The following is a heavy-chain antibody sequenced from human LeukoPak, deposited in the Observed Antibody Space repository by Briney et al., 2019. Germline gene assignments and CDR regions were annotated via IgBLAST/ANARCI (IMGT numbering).Heavy chain of an antibody. CDR2: INPISGGT. CDR1: GYTFTGYY. V-gene: IGHV1-2*02. CDR3: ARGDCTGITCHSGKDY. Sequence: SVIFSFKASGYTFTGYYIHWVRLAPGPGLEWLGLINPISGGTDYAQEFLCRLTIIRDTSISTAYSDLSRLKSDDTAVYYCARGDCTGITCHSGKDYRGGGTAGTVSS. D-gene: IGHD2-8*02. J-gene: IGHJ4*02.